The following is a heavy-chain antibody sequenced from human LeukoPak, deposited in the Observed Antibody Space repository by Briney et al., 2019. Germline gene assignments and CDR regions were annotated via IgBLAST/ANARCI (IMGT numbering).Heavy chain of an antibody. Sequence: GGSLRLSCAASGFTFSSYGMHWVRQAPGKGLEWVAVISYDGSNKYYADSVKGRFTISRDNSKNTLYLQMNSLRAEDTAVYYCATDRGWRTSGYYLYYFEYWGQGTLVTFSS. CDR2: ISYDGSNK. CDR1: GFTFSSYG. CDR3: ATDRGWRTSGYYLYYFEY. V-gene: IGHV3-30*03. D-gene: IGHD3-3*01. J-gene: IGHJ4*02.